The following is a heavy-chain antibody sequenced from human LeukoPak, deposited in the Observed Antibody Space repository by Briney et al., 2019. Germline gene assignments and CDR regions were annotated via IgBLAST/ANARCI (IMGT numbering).Heavy chain of an antibody. Sequence: GGSLRLSCAASGFTFSSYGMHWVRQAPGKGLEWVAVISYDGSNKYYADSVKGRFTISRDNSKNTLYLQTNSLRAEDTAVYYCAEDTPYGDYFDYWGQGTLVTVSS. D-gene: IGHD4-17*01. V-gene: IGHV3-30*18. CDR3: AEDTPYGDYFDY. J-gene: IGHJ4*02. CDR1: GFTFSSYG. CDR2: ISYDGSNK.